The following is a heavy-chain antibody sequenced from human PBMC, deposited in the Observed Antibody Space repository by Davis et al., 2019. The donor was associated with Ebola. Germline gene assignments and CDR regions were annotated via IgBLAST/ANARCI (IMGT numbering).Heavy chain of an antibody. Sequence: GESLKISCAASGFTFSDYYMSWIRQAPGKGLEWVSYISSSGSTIFYADPVKGRFTISRDNAKNSLYLQMNSLRAEDTAVYYCARALDSRKNYYYYGMDVWGQGTTVTVSS. CDR2: ISSSGSTI. V-gene: IGHV3-11*01. CDR1: GFTFSDYY. D-gene: IGHD1-1*01. CDR3: ARALDSRKNYYYYGMDV. J-gene: IGHJ6*02.